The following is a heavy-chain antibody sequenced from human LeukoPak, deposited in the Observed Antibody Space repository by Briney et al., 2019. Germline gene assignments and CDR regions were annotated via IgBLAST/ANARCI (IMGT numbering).Heavy chain of an antibody. J-gene: IGHJ6*03. CDR2: INPNSGGT. CDR1: GYTFTGYY. V-gene: IGHV1-2*06. Sequence: GASVKVSCKASGYTFTGYYMHWVRQAPGQGLEWMGRINPNSGGTNYAQKFQGRVTMTRDASISTAYMELSRLRSDDTAVYYCARDLVTMVRGVIFPFYYYYYMDVWGKGTTVTVSS. CDR3: ARDLVTMVRGVIFPFYYYYYMDV. D-gene: IGHD3-10*01.